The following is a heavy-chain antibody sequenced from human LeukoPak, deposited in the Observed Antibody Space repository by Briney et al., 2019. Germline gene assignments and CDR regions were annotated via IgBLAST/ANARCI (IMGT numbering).Heavy chain of an antibody. CDR1: GFTFSSYA. D-gene: IGHD6-13*01. CDR3: AKDPRPYSSSWYWFDP. Sequence: PGRSLRLSCAASGFTFSSYAMHWVRQAPGKGLEWVAVISYDGSNKYYADSVKGRFTISRDNSKNTLYLQMNSLRAEDTAVYYCAKDPRPYSSSWYWFDPWGQGTLVTVSS. V-gene: IGHV3-30-3*01. CDR2: ISYDGSNK. J-gene: IGHJ5*02.